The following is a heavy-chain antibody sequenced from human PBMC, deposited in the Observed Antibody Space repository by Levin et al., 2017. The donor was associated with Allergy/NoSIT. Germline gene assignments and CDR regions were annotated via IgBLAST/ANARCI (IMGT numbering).Heavy chain of an antibody. D-gene: IGHD6-13*01. CDR1: GFIFSSYA. Sequence: TSETLSLTCAASGFIFSSYAMSWVRQAPGKGLEWVSAISGSSGRTYYADSVKGRFTISRDNSKNTLYLQMNSLRAEDTAVYYCAKQTAGTDYYYYGMDVWGQGTTVTVSS. CDR3: AKQTAGTDYYYYGMDV. CDR2: ISGSSGRT. V-gene: IGHV3-23*01. J-gene: IGHJ6*02.